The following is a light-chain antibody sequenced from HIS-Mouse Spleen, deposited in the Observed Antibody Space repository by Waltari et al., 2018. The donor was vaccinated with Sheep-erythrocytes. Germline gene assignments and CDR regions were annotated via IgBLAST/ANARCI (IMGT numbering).Light chain of an antibody. V-gene: IGLV2-23*01. J-gene: IGLJ3*02. Sequence: QSALTQPASVSGSPGQSITIPCTGTSSYVGSYNFVSWYQQHPGKAPKLMIYEGSKRPSGVSNRFSGSKSGNTASLTISGLQAEDEADYYCCSYAGSSTPWVFGGGTKLTVL. CDR1: SSYVGSYNF. CDR2: EGS. CDR3: CSYAGSSTPWV.